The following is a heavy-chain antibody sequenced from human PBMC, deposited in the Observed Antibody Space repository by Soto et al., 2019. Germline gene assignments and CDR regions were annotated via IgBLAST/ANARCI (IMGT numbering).Heavy chain of an antibody. CDR1: GYTFTSYG. CDR3: ARAKLELHAFDI. D-gene: IGHD1-7*01. Sequence: ASVKVSCKASGYTFTSYGISWVRQAPGQGLEWMGWISAYNGNTNYAQKLQGRVTITTDTSTSTAYMELSSLRSEDTAVYYCARAKLELHAFDIRGQGTMVTVSS. V-gene: IGHV1-18*01. CDR2: ISAYNGNT. J-gene: IGHJ3*02.